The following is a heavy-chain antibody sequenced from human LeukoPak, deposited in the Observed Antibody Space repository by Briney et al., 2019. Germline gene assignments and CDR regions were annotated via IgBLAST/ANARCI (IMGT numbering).Heavy chain of an antibody. CDR3: AKGNVLLWFGELGYYYYMDV. CDR1: EFAFSRYW. D-gene: IGHD3-10*01. V-gene: IGHV3-23*01. J-gene: IGHJ6*03. Sequence: PGGSLRLSCAASEFAFSRYWMTWVRQAPGKGLEWVSAISGSGGSTYYADSVKGRFTISRDNSKNTLYLQMNSLRAEDTAVYYCAKGNVLLWFGELGYYYYMDVWGKGTTVTISS. CDR2: ISGSGGST.